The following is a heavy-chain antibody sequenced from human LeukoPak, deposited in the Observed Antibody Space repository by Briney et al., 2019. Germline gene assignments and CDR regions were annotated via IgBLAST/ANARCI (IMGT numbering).Heavy chain of an antibody. CDR2: ISYDGSNK. CDR3: ARDSIDGGYFQH. Sequence: GGSLRLSCAASGFTFSSYAMHWVRQAPGKGLEWVAVISYDGSNKYYADSVKGRFTISRDNSKNTLYLQMNSLRAEDTAVYYCARDSIDGGYFQHWGQGTLVTVSS. V-gene: IGHV3-30*04. CDR1: GFTFSSYA. J-gene: IGHJ1*01. D-gene: IGHD4-23*01.